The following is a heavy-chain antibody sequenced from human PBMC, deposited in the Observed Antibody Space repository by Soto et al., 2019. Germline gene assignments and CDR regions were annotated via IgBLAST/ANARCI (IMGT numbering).Heavy chain of an antibody. D-gene: IGHD3-3*01. CDR1: GGSISSSSYY. Sequence: PSETLSLTCTVSGGSISSSSYYWGWIRQPPGKGLEWIGSIYYSGSTYYNPSLKSRVTISVDTSKNQFSLKLSSVTAADTAVYYCARTYYDFWSAPGYWGQGTLVTVSS. J-gene: IGHJ4*02. CDR2: IYYSGST. CDR3: ARTYYDFWSAPGY. V-gene: IGHV4-39*01.